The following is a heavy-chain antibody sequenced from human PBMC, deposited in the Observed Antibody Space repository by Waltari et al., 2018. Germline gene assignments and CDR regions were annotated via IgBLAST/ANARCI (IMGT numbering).Heavy chain of an antibody. J-gene: IGHJ4*02. V-gene: IGHV3-53*01. CDR2: IYSGGST. CDR1: GFTVSSNY. D-gene: IGHD3-16*01. CDR3: ARDRWGNFDY. Sequence: FAASGFTVSSNYMSWVRQAPGKGLEWVSVIYSGGSTYYADSVKGRFTISRDNSKNTLYLQMNSLRAEDTAVYYCARDRWGNFDYWGQGTLVTVSS.